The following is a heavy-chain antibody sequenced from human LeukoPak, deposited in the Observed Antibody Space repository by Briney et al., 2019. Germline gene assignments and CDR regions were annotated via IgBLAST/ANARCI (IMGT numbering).Heavy chain of an antibody. Sequence: SETLSLTCVVSGGSISSSNWRNWVRQPPGKGLEWIGEVYHSGSTNYNPSLKNRVTISVDTSKNQFSLKLSSVTAADTAVYYCARSPPWVPSYMDIWGKGTTVTISS. V-gene: IGHV4-4*02. CDR2: VYHSGST. D-gene: IGHD3-10*01. CDR1: GGSISSSNW. J-gene: IGHJ6*03. CDR3: ARSPPWVPSYMDI.